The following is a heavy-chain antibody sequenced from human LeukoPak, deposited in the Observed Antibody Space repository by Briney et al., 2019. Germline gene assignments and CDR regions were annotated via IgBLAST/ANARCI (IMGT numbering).Heavy chain of an antibody. CDR1: GFTFSSYA. CDR2: ICGGGGST. V-gene: IGHV3-23*01. J-gene: IGHJ4*02. CDR3: AKGCYDYVWGSYYFDY. D-gene: IGHD3-16*01. Sequence: PVGSLRLSCAASGFTFSSYAISWVRQAPGKGLEWVSAICGGGGSTYYAASVKGRFTISRYKSRDTLYLQMNSLRAEDTAVYYCAKGCYDYVWGSYYFDYWGQGTLVTVSS.